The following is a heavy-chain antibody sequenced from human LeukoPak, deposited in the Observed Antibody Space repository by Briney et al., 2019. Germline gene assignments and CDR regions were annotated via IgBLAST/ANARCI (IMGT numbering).Heavy chain of an antibody. V-gene: IGHV3-7*01. J-gene: IGHJ4*02. CDR3: ARQRGSGCLDY. CDR1: RFTLSNYW. CDR2: IKQDGSET. D-gene: IGHD6-19*01. Sequence: GGSLRLSGAASRFTLSNYWMSWVRQAPGKGLEWVANIKQDGSETYYVDSVKGRFTISRDNAKNSLSLQMNSLRAEDTAVYYCARQRGSGCLDYWGQGTLVTVSS.